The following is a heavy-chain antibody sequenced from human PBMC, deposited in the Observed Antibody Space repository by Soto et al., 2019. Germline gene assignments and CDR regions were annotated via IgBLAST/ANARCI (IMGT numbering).Heavy chain of an antibody. J-gene: IGHJ1*01. Sequence: GGSLRLSCAASGFTFSSYAMSWVRQAPGKGLEWVSAISGSGGSTYYADSVKGRFTISRDNSKNTLYLQMNSLRAEDTAVYYCAKDSSIAVAADEYFQHWGQGTLVTVSS. V-gene: IGHV3-23*01. CDR3: AKDSSIAVAADEYFQH. D-gene: IGHD6-19*01. CDR2: ISGSGGST. CDR1: GFTFSSYA.